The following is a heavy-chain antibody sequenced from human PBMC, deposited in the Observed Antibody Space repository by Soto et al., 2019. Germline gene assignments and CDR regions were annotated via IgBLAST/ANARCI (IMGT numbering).Heavy chain of an antibody. CDR1: GYAFSQFY. CDR3: ARESGGTTATLDYYYFYMDV. CDR2: INPNSGRT. Sequence: QVQLVQSGAEVKKPGASVKVSYKASGYAFSQFYIHWMRQAPGQGLEWMGWINPNSGRTKFAQNFQGWVTMTRDTSIKTVYMELSGRRSDATAVYYCARESGGTTATLDYYYFYMDVWGKGTTVTVSS. D-gene: IGHD4-17*01. J-gene: IGHJ6*03. V-gene: IGHV1-2*04.